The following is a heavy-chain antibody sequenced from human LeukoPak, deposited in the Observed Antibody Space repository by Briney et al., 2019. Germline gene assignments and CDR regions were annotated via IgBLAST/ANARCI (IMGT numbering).Heavy chain of an antibody. J-gene: IGHJ1*01. CDR1: GYIFTTYW. D-gene: IGHD2-2*01. CDR2: IYPGDSET. V-gene: IGHV5-51*01. CDR3: AAASSSTSAGYFQD. Sequence: GESLKISCEGSGYIFTTYWIGWVRRMPGKGLEWMGAIYPGDSETTYSPSFQGQVTISVDKSIRTAYLQWSSLKASDSAIYYCAAASSSTSAGYFQDWGQGTLVTASS.